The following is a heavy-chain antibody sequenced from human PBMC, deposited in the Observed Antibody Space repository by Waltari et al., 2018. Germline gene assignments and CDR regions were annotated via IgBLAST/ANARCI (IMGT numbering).Heavy chain of an antibody. D-gene: IGHD3-16*01. CDR1: GFIVSSNY. Sequence: EVQLVETGGGLIQPGGSLRLSCAVSGFIVSSNYMSWVRPAPGKGLEWVSVIYAGGGSYSADSVRGRFTISRDNSKNTLYLEMNTLRADDTAVYYCATLGAYLCAFDVWGQGTMVTVSS. CDR2: IYAGGGS. V-gene: IGHV3-53*02. CDR3: ATLGAYLCAFDV. J-gene: IGHJ3*01.